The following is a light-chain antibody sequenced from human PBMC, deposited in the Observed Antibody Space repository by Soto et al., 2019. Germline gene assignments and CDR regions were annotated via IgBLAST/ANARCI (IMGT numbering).Light chain of an antibody. J-gene: IGKJ4*01. V-gene: IGKV1-33*01. Sequence: DIQLTQSPSSLSASVGDRVTITCQASQAIITYLNWFQQRPGKAPKLLIYDAFYLETVVPSRFSGSGSGTAFTLTISSLQPEDVGTYYCQQYDNLPLTFGGGTKVEV. CDR2: DAF. CDR1: QAIITY. CDR3: QQYDNLPLT.